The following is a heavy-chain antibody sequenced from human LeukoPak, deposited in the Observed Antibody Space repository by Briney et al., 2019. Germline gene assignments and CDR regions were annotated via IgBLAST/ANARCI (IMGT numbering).Heavy chain of an antibody. J-gene: IGHJ4*02. CDR1: GGSISSYY. Sequence: PSETLSLTCTVSGGSISSYYWSWIRQPPGKGLEWIGYIYYSGSTNYNPSLKSRVTISVDTSKNQFSLKLSSVTAADTAVYYCARDTVTGFDYWGQGTLVTVSS. V-gene: IGHV4-59*01. D-gene: IGHD4-11*01. CDR2: IYYSGST. CDR3: ARDTVTGFDY.